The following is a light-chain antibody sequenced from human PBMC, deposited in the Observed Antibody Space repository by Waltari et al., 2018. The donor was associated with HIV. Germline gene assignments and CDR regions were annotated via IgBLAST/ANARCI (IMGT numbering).Light chain of an antibody. CDR1: SSDVGGYNY. CDR2: EVS. J-gene: IGLJ1*01. Sequence: QSALTQPPSASGSPGQSVTISCTGTSSDVGGYNYVSWYQQHPGKAPKPMSYEVSKRPSVFPDRFSGTKSGNTASLTVSGLQAEDEADYYCSSYAGSNNFVFGTGTKFTVL. V-gene: IGLV2-8*01. CDR3: SSYAGSNNFV.